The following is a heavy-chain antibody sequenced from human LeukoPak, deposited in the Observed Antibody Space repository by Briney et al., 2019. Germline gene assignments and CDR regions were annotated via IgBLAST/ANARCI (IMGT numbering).Heavy chain of an antibody. CDR3: ARDRGIDYYDSSGYGFDY. Sequence: PSETLSLTCTVSGGSISSGSYYWSWIRQPAGKGLEWIGRIYTSGSTNYNPSLKSRVTMSVDTSKNQFSLKLSSVTAADTAVYYCARDRGIDYYDSSGYGFDYWGQGTLVTVSS. CDR2: IYTSGST. D-gene: IGHD3-22*01. J-gene: IGHJ4*02. CDR1: GGSISSGSYY. V-gene: IGHV4-61*02.